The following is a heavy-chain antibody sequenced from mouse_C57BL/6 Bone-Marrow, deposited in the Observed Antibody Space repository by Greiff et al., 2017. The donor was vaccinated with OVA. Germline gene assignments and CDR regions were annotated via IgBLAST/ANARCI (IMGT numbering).Heavy chain of an antibody. CDR2: IDPETCGT. D-gene: IGHD2-10*01. J-gene: IGHJ1*03. Sequence: QVQLQQSGAELVRPGASVKLSCTASGFNIKDDYMHWVKQRPEQGLEWIGAIDPETCGTAYNQKFKGKATLTADKSSSTAYMELRSLTSEDSAVYYCTRKGAYYGNSYFDVWGTGTTVTVSS. CDR1: GFNIKDDY. CDR3: TRKGAYYGNSYFDV. V-gene: IGHV1-23*01.